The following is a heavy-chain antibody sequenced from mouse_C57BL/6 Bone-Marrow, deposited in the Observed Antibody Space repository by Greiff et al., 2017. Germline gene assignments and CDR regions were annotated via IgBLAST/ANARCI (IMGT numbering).Heavy chain of an antibody. CDR1: GYTFTSYW. CDR2: IDPSDSYT. J-gene: IGHJ4*01. D-gene: IGHD1-1*01. V-gene: IGHV1-69*01. Sequence: QVQLQQSGAELVMPGASVKLSCKASGYTFTSYWMHWVKQRPGQGLEWIGEIDPSDSYTNYNQKFKGKSTLTVDKSSSTAYMQRSSLTSEDSAGYYCARDGSSYNYAMDYWGQGTSVTVSS. CDR3: ARDGSSYNYAMDY.